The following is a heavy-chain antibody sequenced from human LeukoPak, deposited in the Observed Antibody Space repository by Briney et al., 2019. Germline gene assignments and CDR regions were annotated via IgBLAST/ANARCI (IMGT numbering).Heavy chain of an antibody. CDR2: IYYSGRT. J-gene: IGHJ4*02. V-gene: IGHV4-39*07. Sequence: SETLSLTCTVSGGSISSSSYYWGWIRQPPGKGLEWIGSIYYSGRTYYNPSLKSRVTISIDTSKNQFSLKVSSVTAADTAVYYCARLGYGGYLYYFDYWGQGTLVTVSS. CDR3: ARLGYGGYLYYFDY. D-gene: IGHD5-12*01. CDR1: GGSISSSSYY.